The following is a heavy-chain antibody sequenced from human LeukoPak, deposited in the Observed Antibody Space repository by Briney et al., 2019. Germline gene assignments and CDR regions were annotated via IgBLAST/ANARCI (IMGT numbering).Heavy chain of an antibody. CDR1: EFPFSIYA. CDR3: ADYRKPQGLDY. J-gene: IGHJ4*02. V-gene: IGHV3-23*01. CDR2: IDASGCDT. Sequence: GGSLRLSCEVSEFPFSIYAMAWVRQAPGQGLEWVSAIDASGCDTYYTDSVKGRFTISRDNSKNTVYLQMNSLRVEDTAVCYCADYRKPQGLDYWGQGTLVTVSS. D-gene: IGHD1-14*01.